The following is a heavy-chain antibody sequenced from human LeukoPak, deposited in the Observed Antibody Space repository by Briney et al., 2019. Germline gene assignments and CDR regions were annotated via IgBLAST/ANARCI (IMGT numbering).Heavy chain of an antibody. CDR3: ARDQSYSNTWFDY. J-gene: IGHJ4*02. CDR1: GYTFTNYG. CDR2: ISAYNGNT. D-gene: IGHD6-13*01. Sequence: GASVTVSCTASGYTFTNYGITWVRQAPGQGLEWMGWISAYNGNTNYAQKVQGRVTMTTDTSTSTAYMELRSLRSDDTAMYYCARDQSYSNTWFDYWGQGTLVTVSS. V-gene: IGHV1-18*01.